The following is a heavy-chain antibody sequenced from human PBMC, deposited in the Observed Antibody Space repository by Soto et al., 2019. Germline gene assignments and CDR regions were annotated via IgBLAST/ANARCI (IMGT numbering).Heavy chain of an antibody. J-gene: IGHJ3*02. Sequence: EVQLVESGGGLVQPGGSLRLSCAASGFTFSSYSMNWARQAPGKGLEWVSYISSSDTTIYYADSVKGRFTISRDNVKNSLYLQMNSLRDEDTAVYYCARDRRWYYYDTGGSDGVDAFDIWGQGTVVTVSS. CDR2: ISSSDTTI. D-gene: IGHD3-22*01. V-gene: IGHV3-48*02. CDR1: GFTFSSYS. CDR3: ARDRRWYYYDTGGSDGVDAFDI.